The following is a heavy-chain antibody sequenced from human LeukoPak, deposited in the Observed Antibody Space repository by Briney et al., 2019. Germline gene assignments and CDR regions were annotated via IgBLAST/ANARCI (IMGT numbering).Heavy chain of an antibody. CDR1: GCSFANYW. V-gene: IGHV5-51*01. J-gene: IGHJ4*02. Sequence: KRGESLKISCKGSGCSFANYWIGWVRQMPGKGLEWMGIIYLGDFGIRYSPSFQGQVTISADKSISTVYLEWSSLKASDTAMYYCARNSGTENNFDYWGQGTLVTVSS. D-gene: IGHD1-26*01. CDR3: ARNSGTENNFDY. CDR2: IYLGDFGI.